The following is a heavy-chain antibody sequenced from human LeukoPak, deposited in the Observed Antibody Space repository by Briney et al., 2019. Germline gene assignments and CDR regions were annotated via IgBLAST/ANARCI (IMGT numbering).Heavy chain of an antibody. Sequence: GGSLRLSCAASGFTFSSYAMSWVRQAPGKGLEWVSGISWNSGSIGYADSVKGRFTISRDNAKNSLYLQMNSLRAEDTALYYCAKDSSKWVVVPYYFDYWGQGTLVTVSS. CDR2: ISWNSGSI. CDR1: GFTFSSYA. CDR3: AKDSSKWVVVPYYFDY. V-gene: IGHV3-9*01. J-gene: IGHJ4*02. D-gene: IGHD2-2*01.